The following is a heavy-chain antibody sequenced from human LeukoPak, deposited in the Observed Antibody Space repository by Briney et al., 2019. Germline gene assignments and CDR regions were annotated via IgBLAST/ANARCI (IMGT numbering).Heavy chain of an antibody. V-gene: IGHV3-21*01. CDR1: GFTFNGYW. D-gene: IGHD3-9*01. Sequence: PGGSLRLSCAASGFTFNGYWMSWVRQAPGKGLEWVSSISSSSSYIYYADSVKGRFTISRDNAKNSLYLQMNSLRAEDTAVYYCARATYYDTSGYDDAFDMWGQGTMVTVSP. CDR2: ISSSSSYI. J-gene: IGHJ3*02. CDR3: ARATYYDTSGYDDAFDM.